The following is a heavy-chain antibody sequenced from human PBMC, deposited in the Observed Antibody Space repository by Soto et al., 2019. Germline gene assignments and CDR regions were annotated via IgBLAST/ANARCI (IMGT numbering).Heavy chain of an antibody. CDR1: GFTFSSYW. J-gene: IGHJ6*02. CDR3: AGDSYYVSVYYGMDV. V-gene: IGHV3-74*01. Sequence: GGSLRLSCAASGFTFSSYWMHWVRQAPGKGLVWVSRINIDGSSTSYADSVKGRFTISRYNAKNTLYLQMNSLRAEATAVYYCAGDSYYVSVYYGMDVWGQGTTVTVSS. D-gene: IGHD3-22*01. CDR2: INIDGSST.